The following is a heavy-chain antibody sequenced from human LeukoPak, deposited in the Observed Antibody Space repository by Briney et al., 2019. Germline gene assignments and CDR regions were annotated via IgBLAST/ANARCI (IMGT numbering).Heavy chain of an antibody. CDR1: AGTFSSYA. CDR3: AREIPLLGYCSSTSCYSYYFDY. Sequence: SVKVSCKASAGTFSSYAISWVRQAPGQGLEWMGGIIPIFGTANYAQKFQGRVTITADESTSTAYMELSSLRSEDTAVYYCAREIPLLGYCSSTSCYSYYFDYWGQGTLVTVSS. D-gene: IGHD2-2*01. CDR2: IIPIFGTA. J-gene: IGHJ4*02. V-gene: IGHV1-69*01.